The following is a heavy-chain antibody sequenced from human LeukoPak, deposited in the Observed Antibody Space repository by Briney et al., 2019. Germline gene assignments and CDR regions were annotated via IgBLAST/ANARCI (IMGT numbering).Heavy chain of an antibody. J-gene: IGHJ4*02. V-gene: IGHV7-4-1*02. D-gene: IGHD3-10*01. CDR1: GYTFTSYA. CDR3: ARDGWLTYYYGSGSRGYFDY. Sequence: ASVKVSCKASGYTFTSYAMNWVRQAPGQGLEWMGWINTNTGNPTYAQGFTGRFVFSLDTSVSTAYLQISSLKAEDTAVYYCARDGWLTYYYGSGSRGYFDYWGQGTLVTVSS. CDR2: INTNTGNP.